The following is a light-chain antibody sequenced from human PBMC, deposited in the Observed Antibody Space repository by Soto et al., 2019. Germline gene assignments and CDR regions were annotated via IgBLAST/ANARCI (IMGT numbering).Light chain of an antibody. CDR3: SSHTTTSTVYV. CDR1: SSDVGGYNF. CDR2: DVS. Sequence: QSALTQSASGSGSPGQSITISCTGTSSDVGGYNFVSWYQQHPGKAPKLMIYDVSNRPSGVSNRFSGSKSGNTASLTISGLQAEDEADYYCSSHTTTSTVYVFGTGTKLTVL. V-gene: IGLV2-14*03. J-gene: IGLJ1*01.